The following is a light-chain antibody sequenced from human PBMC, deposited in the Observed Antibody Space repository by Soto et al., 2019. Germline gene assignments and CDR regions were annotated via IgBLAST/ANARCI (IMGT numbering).Light chain of an antibody. V-gene: IGKV1-5*01. Sequence: DIQMTQSPSTLSASVGDRVTITCRASQSISSWLAWYQQKPGKAPKLLIYDASSLESGVPSRFSGSGSGTEFTLTISSLQPDDFATYYCQQYGATFGQGTKVEIK. CDR1: QSISSW. J-gene: IGKJ1*01. CDR2: DAS. CDR3: QQYGAT.